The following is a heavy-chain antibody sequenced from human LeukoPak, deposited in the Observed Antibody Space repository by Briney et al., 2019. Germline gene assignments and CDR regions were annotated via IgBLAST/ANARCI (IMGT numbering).Heavy chain of an antibody. CDR2: ISAGGDKT. CDR3: AKDVRVGGGGMDV. D-gene: IGHD1-26*01. J-gene: IGHJ6*02. Sequence: PGGSLRLSCAASGFTVSANYMTWVRQAPGKGLEWVSLISAGGDKTYYADSVKGRFTISRDNSKNTLSLQMNSLRAEDTAVYYCAKDVRVGGGGMDVWGQGTPVTASS. V-gene: IGHV3-23*01. CDR1: GFTVSANY.